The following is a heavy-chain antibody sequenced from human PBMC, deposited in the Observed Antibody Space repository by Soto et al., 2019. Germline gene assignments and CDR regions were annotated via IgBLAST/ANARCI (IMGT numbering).Heavy chain of an antibody. CDR3: AIRTYCSSTSCYYYYYGMDV. D-gene: IGHD2-2*01. J-gene: IGHJ6*02. V-gene: IGHV5-10-1*01. CDR2: IDPSDSYT. CDR1: GYSFTSYW. Sequence: GRSLKISCKGSGYSFTSYWISWVRQMPGKGLEWMGRIDPSDSYTNYSPSFQGHVTISADKSISTAYLQWSSLKASDTAMYYCAIRTYCSSTSCYYYYYGMDVWGQGTTVTVSS.